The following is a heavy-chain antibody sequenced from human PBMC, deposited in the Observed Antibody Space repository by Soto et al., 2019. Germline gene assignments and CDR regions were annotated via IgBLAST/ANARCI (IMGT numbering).Heavy chain of an antibody. J-gene: IGHJ5*02. D-gene: IGHD1-1*01. CDR3: ASHDRGARFDP. V-gene: IGHV1-2*02. CDR1: RYIFTAYF. CDR2: INPNNGDT. Sequence: QVQLVQSGAEVKKPGASVKVSCKAPRYIFTAYFMHWVRQAPGQGLEWMGWINPNNGDTHYGLSCQGRVTMTRDTSINTASMELSSLRSDDTAVYYCASHDRGARFDPWGQGTLVIVSS.